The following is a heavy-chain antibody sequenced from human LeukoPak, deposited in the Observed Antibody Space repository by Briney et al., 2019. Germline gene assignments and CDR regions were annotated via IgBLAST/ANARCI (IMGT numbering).Heavy chain of an antibody. CDR2: IVVGSGNT. CDR3: ARAFRAVPAAPYYYYYGMDV. CDR1: GFTFTSSA. J-gene: IGHJ6*02. D-gene: IGHD2-2*01. Sequence: ASVKVSCKASGFTFTSSAVQWVRQARGQRLEWIGWIVVGSGNTNYAQKFQERVTITRDMSTSTAYMELSSLRSEDTAVYYCARAFRAVPAAPYYYYYGMDVWGQGTTVTVSS. V-gene: IGHV1-58*01.